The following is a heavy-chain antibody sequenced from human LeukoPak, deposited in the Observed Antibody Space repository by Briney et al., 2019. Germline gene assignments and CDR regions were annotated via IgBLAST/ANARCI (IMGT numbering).Heavy chain of an antibody. J-gene: IGHJ3*02. D-gene: IGHD3-3*02. CDR3: ATDSFSISSISLPGADAFDI. V-gene: IGHV3-7*01. Sequence: GGSLRLSCGASGFTFSNYWMTWVRQAPGKGLEWVANINEDGSAKYYVGSVKGGFTISRDNAKNSLYLQMNSLRVCDTAVYYCATDSFSISSISLPGADAFDIWGQGTMVTVSS. CDR2: INEDGSAK. CDR1: GFTFSNYW.